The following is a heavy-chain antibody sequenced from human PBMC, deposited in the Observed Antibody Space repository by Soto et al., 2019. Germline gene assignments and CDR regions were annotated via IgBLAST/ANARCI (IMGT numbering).Heavy chain of an antibody. V-gene: IGHV1-18*01. D-gene: IGHD6-13*01. CDR2: ISAYNGNT. J-gene: IGHJ5*02. CDR3: ARDRGVAWGQQLVQGPIYNWFDP. Sequence: ASVKVSCKASGYTFTSYGISWVRQAPGQGLEWMGWISAYNGNTNYAQKLQGRVTMTTDTSTSTAYMELRSLRSDDTAVYYCARDRGVAWGQQLVQGPIYNWFDPWGQGTLVTVSS. CDR1: GYTFTSYG.